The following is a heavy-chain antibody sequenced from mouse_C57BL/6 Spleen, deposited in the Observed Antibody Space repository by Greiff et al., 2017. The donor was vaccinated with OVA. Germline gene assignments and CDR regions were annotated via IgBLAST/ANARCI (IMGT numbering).Heavy chain of an antibody. CDR2: IYTSDSET. CDR1: GYTFTSYW. Sequence: QVQLQQPGAELVRPGSSVKLSCKASGYTFTSYWMDWVKQRPGQGLEWIGNIYTSDSETHYNQKFKDKATLTVDKSSSTAYMQLSSLTSEDSAVYYCVLGDYDDYAMDYWGQGTSVTVSS. CDR3: VLGDYDDYAMDY. J-gene: IGHJ4*01. V-gene: IGHV1-61*01. D-gene: IGHD2-4*01.